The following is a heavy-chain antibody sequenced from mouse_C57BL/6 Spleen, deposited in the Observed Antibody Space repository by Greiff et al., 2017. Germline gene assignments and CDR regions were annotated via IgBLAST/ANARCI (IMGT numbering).Heavy chain of an antibody. CDR1: GFTFSDYY. V-gene: IGHV5-16*01. CDR3: ARDGRPPYAMDY. CDR2: INYDGSST. J-gene: IGHJ4*01. Sequence: EVKLVESEGGLVQPGSSMKLSCTASGFTFSDYYMAWVRQVPEKGLEWVANINYDGSSTYYLDSLKSRFIISRDNAKNILYLQMSNLKSEDTATYYCARDGRPPYAMDYWGQGTSVTVSS.